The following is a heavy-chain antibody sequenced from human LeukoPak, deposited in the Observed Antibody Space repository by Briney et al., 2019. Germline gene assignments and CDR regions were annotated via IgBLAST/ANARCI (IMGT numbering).Heavy chain of an antibody. J-gene: IGHJ3*01. D-gene: IGHD5-18*01. CDR3: ARQYTGYSYGLGGSDAFDV. CDR2: IYPGDSDT. V-gene: IGHV5-51*01. Sequence: PGESLKISFKGSGYSFTSYWIGWVRQMPGKGLEWMGIIYPGDSDTRYSPSFQGQVTISADKSISTAYLQWSSLKASDTAMYYCARQYTGYSYGLGGSDAFDVWGQGTLVTVSS. CDR1: GYSFTSYW.